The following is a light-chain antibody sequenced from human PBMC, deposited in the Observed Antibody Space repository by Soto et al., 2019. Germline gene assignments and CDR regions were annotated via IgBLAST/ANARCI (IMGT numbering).Light chain of an antibody. CDR3: HQYYSFWT. J-gene: IGKJ1*01. CDR2: DAS. V-gene: IGKV1-5*01. Sequence: DIQMTQSPSTLSASLGERATITCRASQSISSGFAWYQQKPGKAPKLLIYDASSLETGAPSRFSGSGSVTEFPLTIRSLPNDDFATYECHQYYSFWTFGQGPKVETK. CDR1: QSISSG.